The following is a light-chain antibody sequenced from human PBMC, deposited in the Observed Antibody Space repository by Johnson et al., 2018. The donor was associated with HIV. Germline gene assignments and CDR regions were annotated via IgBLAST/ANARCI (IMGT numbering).Light chain of an antibody. CDR1: TSNIGKSY. V-gene: IGLV1-51*01. Sequence: QSVLTQPPSVSAAPGQKVTVSCSGSTSNIGKSYVSWYQQLPGTAPKLIIYDNNRRPSGTPDRFSGSKSGTSATLAITGLQTGDEADYYCGTWDSSLSAGGVFGTGTKVTVL. CDR2: DNN. CDR3: GTWDSSLSAGGV. J-gene: IGLJ1*01.